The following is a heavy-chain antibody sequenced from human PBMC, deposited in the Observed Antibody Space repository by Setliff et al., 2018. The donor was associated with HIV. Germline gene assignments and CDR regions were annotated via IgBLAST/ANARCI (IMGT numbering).Heavy chain of an antibody. V-gene: IGHV5-51*01. J-gene: IGHJ5*01. CDR1: GYTFTNYW. CDR3: ARQPTDTSGYNNWFDS. D-gene: IGHD3-3*01. Sequence: PGESLKISCRGSGYTFTNYWIGWVRQMPGRGLEWMGIIYPGDSDPRYSPSFEGQVTMSADKSISTAYLQWNSLKASDTAMYYCARQPTDTSGYNNWFDSWGQGTLVTVSS. CDR2: IYPGDSDP.